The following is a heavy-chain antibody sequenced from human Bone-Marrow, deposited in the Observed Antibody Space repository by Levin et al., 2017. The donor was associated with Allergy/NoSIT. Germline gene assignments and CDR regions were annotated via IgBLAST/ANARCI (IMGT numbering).Heavy chain of an antibody. J-gene: IGHJ4*02. CDR1: GFSLNTTGVG. CDR3: VHTARIQLWPTFDY. CDR2: VYWDDDK. V-gene: IGHV2-5*02. D-gene: IGHD5-18*01. Sequence: SGPTLVKPTQTLTLTCTFSGFSLNTTGVGVSWIRQPPGKALEWLALVYWDDDKHFSPSLKKRLTITKDTSKNRVVLTMTNMGPEDTATYYCVHTARIQLWPTFDYWGQGTLVTVSS.